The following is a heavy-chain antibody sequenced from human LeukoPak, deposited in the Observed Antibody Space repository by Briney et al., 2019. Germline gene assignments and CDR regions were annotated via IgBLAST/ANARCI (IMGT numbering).Heavy chain of an antibody. CDR1: GFTFSSYG. CDR2: ISFDGSEK. CDR3: ARSQLQYCSTTSCYVFDS. V-gene: IGHV3-30*19. J-gene: IGHJ4*02. D-gene: IGHD2-2*01. Sequence: GRSLRLSCVTSGFTFSSYGMHWVRQAPGKGPQWVAVISFDGSEKYYADSVKGRFTISTDYSRNTLYLEMNSLRADDTAVYYCARSQLQYCSTTSCYVFDSWGQGTLVTVSS.